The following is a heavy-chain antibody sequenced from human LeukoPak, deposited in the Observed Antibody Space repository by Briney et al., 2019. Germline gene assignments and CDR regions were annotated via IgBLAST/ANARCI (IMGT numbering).Heavy chain of an antibody. CDR3: AKGPYDFWSGYYNWFDP. CDR2: ISSSSSTI. J-gene: IGHJ5*02. V-gene: IGHV3-48*01. Sequence: PGGSLRLSCAASGFTFSSYSMNWVRQAPGKGLEWVSYISSSSSTIYYADSVKGRFTISRDNAKNSLYLQMNSLRAEDTAVYYCAKGPYDFWSGYYNWFDPWGQGTLVTVSS. D-gene: IGHD3-3*01. CDR1: GFTFSSYS.